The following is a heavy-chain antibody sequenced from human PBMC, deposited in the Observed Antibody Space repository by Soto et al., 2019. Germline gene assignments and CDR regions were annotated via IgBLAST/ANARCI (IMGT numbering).Heavy chain of an antibody. CDR1: GGSISSGGYY. CDR2: IYYSGST. D-gene: IGHD6-13*01. CDR3: ARYREGWDSSNRSAFDI. Sequence: QVQLQESGPGLVKPSQTLSLTCTVSGGSISSGGYYWSWIRQHPGKGLEWIGYIYYSGSTYYNPSLKSRVTISVDTSKKQCPLKLSSVTAADTAVYYCARYREGWDSSNRSAFDIWGQGTMVTVSS. J-gene: IGHJ3*02. V-gene: IGHV4-31*03.